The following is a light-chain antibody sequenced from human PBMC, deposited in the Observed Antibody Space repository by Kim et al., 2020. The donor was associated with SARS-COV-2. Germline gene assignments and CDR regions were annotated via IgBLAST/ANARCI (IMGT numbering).Light chain of an antibody. CDR1: SSDVGAYDH. CDR2: EVT. V-gene: IGLV2-11*01. Sequence: QSALTQPRTVSGSPGQSVTISCTGTSSDVGAYDHVSWYQQHPGKAPKLLIYEVTKWPSGVPERFSGSKSGNTASLTISGLQAEDEADYYCCSFAGRFILIFGGGTKLTVL. CDR3: CSFAGRFILI. J-gene: IGLJ2*01.